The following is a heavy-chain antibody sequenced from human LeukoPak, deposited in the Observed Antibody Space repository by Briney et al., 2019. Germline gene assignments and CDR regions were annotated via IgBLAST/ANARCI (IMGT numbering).Heavy chain of an antibody. V-gene: IGHV4-61*08. J-gene: IGHJ4*02. CDR2: IYYSGST. Sequence: PSETLSLTCTVSGGSISSGDYYWSWIRQPPGKGLEWIGYIYYSGSTNYNPSLKSRVTISVDTSKNQFSLKLSSVTAADTAVYYCARGVPAANFDYWGQGTLVTVSS. CDR1: GGSISSGDYY. D-gene: IGHD2-2*01. CDR3: ARGVPAANFDY.